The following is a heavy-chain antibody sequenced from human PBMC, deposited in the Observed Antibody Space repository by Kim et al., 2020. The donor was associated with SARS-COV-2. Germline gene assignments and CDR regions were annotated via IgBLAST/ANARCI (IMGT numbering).Heavy chain of an antibody. CDR2: ISTNGGST. V-gene: IGHV3-64*02. Sequence: GGSLRLSYAASGFSFSTYAMQWVRQAPGKGLDHVAAISTNGGSTNYADSVKGRFTISRDNSKNTLYLQMGSLRPEDMAVYYCERVVHRSDWYFFDYWGQG. CDR3: ERVVHRSDWYFFDY. D-gene: IGHD6-19*01. J-gene: IGHJ4*02. CDR1: GFSFSTYA.